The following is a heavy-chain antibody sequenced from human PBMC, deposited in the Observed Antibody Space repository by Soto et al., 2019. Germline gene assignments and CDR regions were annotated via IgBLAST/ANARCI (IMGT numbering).Heavy chain of an antibody. J-gene: IGHJ6*02. Sequence: PGGSLRLSCSASGFSISSAWMNWVRQAPGKGLEWVGRIKTKIEGETTHYAAPMNGRFTVSRDDSKNMLYLQMNSLKADDTALYYCTTGSVEGVWGQGTTVT. CDR3: TTGSVEGV. V-gene: IGHV3-15*07. CDR1: GFSISSAW. CDR2: IKTKIEGETT. D-gene: IGHD2-15*01.